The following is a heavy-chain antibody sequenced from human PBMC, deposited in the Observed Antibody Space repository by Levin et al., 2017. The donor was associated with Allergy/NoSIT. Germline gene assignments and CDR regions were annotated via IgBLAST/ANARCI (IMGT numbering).Heavy chain of an antibody. CDR1: GYTFTSYG. D-gene: IGHD6-13*01. J-gene: IGHJ5*02. CDR2: ISAYNGNT. CDR3: AGNPFSAACMVDWFDP. V-gene: IGHV1-18*01. Sequence: ASVKVSCKASGYTFTSYGISWVRQAPGQGLEWMGWISAYNGNTNYAQNLQGRVTMTTDTSTSTAYMELRSLTSDDTAVYYCAGNPFSAACMVDWFDPWGQGTLVTVSS.